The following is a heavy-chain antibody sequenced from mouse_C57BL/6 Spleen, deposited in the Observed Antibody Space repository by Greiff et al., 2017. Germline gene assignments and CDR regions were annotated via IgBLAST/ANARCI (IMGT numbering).Heavy chain of an antibody. J-gene: IGHJ4*01. Sequence: QVQLQQSGAELVKPGASVKLSCKASGYTFTSYWMHWVKQRPGRGLEWIGRIDPNSGGTKYNEKFKSKATLTVDKPSSTAYMQLSSLTSEDSAVYYCARMRSMSYDYDYYAMDYWGQGTSVTVSS. CDR1: GYTFTSYW. D-gene: IGHD2-4*01. CDR3: ARMRSMSYDYDYYAMDY. V-gene: IGHV1-72*01. CDR2: IDPNSGGT.